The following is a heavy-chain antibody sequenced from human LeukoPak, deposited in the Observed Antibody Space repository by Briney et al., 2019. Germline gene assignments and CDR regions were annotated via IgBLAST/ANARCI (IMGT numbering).Heavy chain of an antibody. Sequence: GASVTVSFKASGYTFTKYGISWVRQAPGQGGEWMGGISVYNGNTNYAQKLQGRVTITTDTSTSTAYMELRSLRSDDTAVYYCARAGALTYYDILSWGQGTLVTVSS. CDR3: ARAGALTYYDILS. CDR2: ISVYNGNT. V-gene: IGHV1-18*01. CDR1: GYTFTKYG. D-gene: IGHD3-9*01. J-gene: IGHJ4*02.